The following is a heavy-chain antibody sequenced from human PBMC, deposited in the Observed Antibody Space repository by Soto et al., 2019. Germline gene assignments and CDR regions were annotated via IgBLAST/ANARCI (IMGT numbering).Heavy chain of an antibody. Sequence: SVKVSCKASGGTFSSYAISWVRQAPGQGLEWMGWIIPIIGTTKYAQKFQGRVTITRDKSTSTAYMELRSLRSDDTAVYYCARGVGSGSYYNQYNWFDPWGQGTLVTVSS. D-gene: IGHD3-10*01. CDR1: GGTFSSYA. CDR2: IIPIIGTT. CDR3: ARGVGSGSYYNQYNWFDP. V-gene: IGHV1-69*05. J-gene: IGHJ5*02.